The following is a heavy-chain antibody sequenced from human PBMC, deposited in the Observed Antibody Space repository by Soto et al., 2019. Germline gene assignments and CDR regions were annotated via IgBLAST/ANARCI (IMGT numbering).Heavy chain of an antibody. D-gene: IGHD3-10*01. CDR2: ISWNGASI. V-gene: IGHV3-9*01. CDR1: GFTFDDYA. J-gene: IGHJ4*02. CDR3: ANLPLYGSGFDC. Sequence: DVQLVESGGDLVQPGRSLRLSCVASGFTFDDYAIHWVRRAPGRGLAWVAGISWNGASIGYADSVKGRFTISRDNAKNTLYLQMNSLRNEDTAFNYCANLPLYGSGFDCWGQGTLVTVSS.